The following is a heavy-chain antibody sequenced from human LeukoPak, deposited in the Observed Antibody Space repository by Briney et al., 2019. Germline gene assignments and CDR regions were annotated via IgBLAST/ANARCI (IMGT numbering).Heavy chain of an antibody. CDR3: ARGISYYVSSGIDY. V-gene: IGHV4-59*01. J-gene: IGHJ4*02. D-gene: IGHD3-22*01. Sequence: WETPSLTCTVSGGSTSSYYWSWIRQPPGKGLDWIGYTHHSGTNYNPSLKSRVTISADTSKNQFSLKLSSVTAADTAVYYCARGISYYVSSGIDYWGPGTLVTVSS. CDR1: GGSTSSYY. CDR2: THHSGT.